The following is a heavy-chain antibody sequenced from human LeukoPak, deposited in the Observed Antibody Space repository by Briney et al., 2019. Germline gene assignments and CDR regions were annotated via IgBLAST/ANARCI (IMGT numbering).Heavy chain of an antibody. V-gene: IGHV4-31*03. CDR3: ARGPNYYYYGMDV. Sequence: PSQTLSLTRTVSGGSISSGGYYWSWIRQHPGKGLEWIGYIYYSGSTYYNPSLKSRVTISVDTSKNQFSLKLSSVTAADTAVYYCARGPNYYYYGMDVWGKGTTVTVSS. CDR1: GGSISSGGYY. CDR2: IYYSGST. J-gene: IGHJ6*04.